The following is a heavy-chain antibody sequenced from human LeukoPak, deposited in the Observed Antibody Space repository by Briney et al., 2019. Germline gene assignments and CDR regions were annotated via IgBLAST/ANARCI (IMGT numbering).Heavy chain of an antibody. V-gene: IGHV3-48*03. CDR3: ARGSTRWYGSGSYYTLNYFDY. CDR1: GFTFSSYE. J-gene: IGHJ4*02. CDR2: ISSSGSTI. D-gene: IGHD3-10*01. Sequence: PGGSLRLSCAASGFTFSSYEMNWVRQAPGKGLEWVSYISSSGSTIYYADSVKGRFTISRDNAKNSLYLQMNSLRAEDTAVYYCARGSTRWYGSGSYYTLNYFDYWGQGTLVTVSS.